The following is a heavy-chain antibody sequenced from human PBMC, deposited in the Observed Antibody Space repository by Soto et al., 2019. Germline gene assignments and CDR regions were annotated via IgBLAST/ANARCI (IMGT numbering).Heavy chain of an antibody. V-gene: IGHV3-21*01. J-gene: IGHJ6*02. CDR1: GFTFSSYS. D-gene: IGHD2-8*01. Sequence: GGSLRLSCAASGFTFSSYSMNWVRQAPGKGLEWVSSIFSSGSNIYYGDSVKGRFTISRHNAKNSLYLQMNSLRDEDTAVYYCARDMDIVLMVYASDGDYYYGMDVWGQGTTVTVSS. CDR3: ARDMDIVLMVYASDGDYYYGMDV. CDR2: IFSSGSNI.